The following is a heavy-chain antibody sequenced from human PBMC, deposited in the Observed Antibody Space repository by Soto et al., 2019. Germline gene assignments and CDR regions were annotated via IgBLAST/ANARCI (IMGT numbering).Heavy chain of an antibody. CDR1: GYTFTGYY. J-gene: IGHJ3*02. V-gene: IGHV1-2*04. CDR3: ARAGYSSSWSQHPAFDI. D-gene: IGHD6-13*01. Sequence: ASVKVSCKASGYTFTGYYMHWVRQAPGQGLEWMGWINPNSGGTNYAQKFQGWVTMTRDTSISTAYMELSRLRSDDTAVYYCARAGYSSSWSQHPAFDIWGQGTMVTVSS. CDR2: INPNSGGT.